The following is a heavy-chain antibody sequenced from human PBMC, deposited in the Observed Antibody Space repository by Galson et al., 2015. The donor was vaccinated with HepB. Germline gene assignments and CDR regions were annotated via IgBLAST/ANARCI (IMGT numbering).Heavy chain of an antibody. D-gene: IGHD2-8*01. Sequence: SLRLSCAGSGFTFSAYWMSWVRQAPGKGLEWVARINQDGSEKYYVDSVKGQFTISRDNANKSLYLQMNSLRAEDTAVYYCATSGVRYGMDVWGQGTTVTVSS. CDR3: ATSGVRYGMDV. CDR2: INQDGSEK. J-gene: IGHJ6*02. CDR1: GFTFSAYW. V-gene: IGHV3-7*03.